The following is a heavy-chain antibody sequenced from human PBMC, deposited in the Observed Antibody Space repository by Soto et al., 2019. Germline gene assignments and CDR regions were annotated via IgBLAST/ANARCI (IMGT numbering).Heavy chain of an antibody. CDR3: VRDVYGWGSFGT. CDR1: GLTFDAYW. V-gene: IGHV3-7*01. D-gene: IGHD3-10*01. J-gene: IGHJ5*02. Sequence: EVQLEESGGGLVQPGESLRLSCEASGLTFDAYWMNWVRQAPGKGLEWVANIKHDASDEYYVDSVKGRFTISRDNGKSSLYFEMRDLRAEDTAVYYCVRDVYGWGSFGTWGQGTLVTVSS. CDR2: IKHDASDE.